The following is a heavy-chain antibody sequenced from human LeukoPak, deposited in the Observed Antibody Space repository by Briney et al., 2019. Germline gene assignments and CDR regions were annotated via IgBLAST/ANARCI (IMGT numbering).Heavy chain of an antibody. CDR2: ISNSGST. J-gene: IGHJ3*02. CDR1: GGSISGYY. D-gene: IGHD3-10*01. CDR3: ARGELYYAFDI. Sequence: KSSETLSLTCTVSGGSISGYYWSWIRQPPGKGLEWIGYISNSGSTNYNPSLKSRVTISVDTSKNQFSLKLSSVTAADTAVYYCARGELYYAFDIWGQGTMVTVSS. V-gene: IGHV4-59*01.